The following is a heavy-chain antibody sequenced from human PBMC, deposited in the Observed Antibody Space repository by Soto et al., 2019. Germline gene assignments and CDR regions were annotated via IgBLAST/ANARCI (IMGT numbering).Heavy chain of an antibody. D-gene: IGHD4-17*01. CDR1: GFTFRRDG. J-gene: IGHJ4*02. V-gene: IGHV3-23*01. Sequence: GGSLRLSCAASGFTFRRDGMSWVRQAPGKGLEWVSLITDNGGSTYYADSVKGRFTISRDNTKNTLFLQMNSLRAEDTAVYHCAKERATTTAFDYWGQGALVTVSS. CDR3: AKERATTTAFDY. CDR2: ITDNGGST.